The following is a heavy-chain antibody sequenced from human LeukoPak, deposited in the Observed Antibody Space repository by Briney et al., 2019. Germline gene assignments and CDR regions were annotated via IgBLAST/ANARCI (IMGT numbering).Heavy chain of an antibody. Sequence: GGSLRLSCAASGFTFDNFAMNWVRRAPGKALELVSSASDTGGNIYYAEPVEGRFTISRDNSKSTLYLEMNSLRVEDTAEYYCAKSLLTTATGTGRAFDIWGQGTMVTVSS. CDR2: ASDTGGNI. CDR1: GFTFDNFA. D-gene: IGHD1-1*01. V-gene: IGHV3-23*01. CDR3: AKSLLTTATGTGRAFDI. J-gene: IGHJ3*02.